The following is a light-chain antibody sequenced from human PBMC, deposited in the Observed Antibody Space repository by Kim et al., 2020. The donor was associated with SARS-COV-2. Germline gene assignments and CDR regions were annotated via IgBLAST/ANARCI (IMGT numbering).Light chain of an antibody. CDR2: GAA. CDR1: DIISNF. V-gene: IGKV1-39*01. Sequence: AAVGDKVTITCRTSDIISNFVTWYQQKSGKAPELLISGAASLRSGVPSRFSGIGYGTYFTLSISSLQPEDFATYYCQQSYSLPWTFGQGTKVDIK. J-gene: IGKJ1*01. CDR3: QQSYSLPWT.